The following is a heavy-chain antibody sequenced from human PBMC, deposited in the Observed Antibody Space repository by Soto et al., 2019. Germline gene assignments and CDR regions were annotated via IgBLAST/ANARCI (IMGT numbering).Heavy chain of an antibody. CDR3: ARGDIVVVPAPFFDY. Sequence: PSETLSLTCTVSGGSISSGGYYWSWIRQHPGKGLEWIGYIYYSGSTYYNPSLKSRVTISVDTSKNQFSLKLSSVTAADTAVYYCARGDIVVVPAPFFDYWGQGTLVTVSS. V-gene: IGHV4-31*03. D-gene: IGHD2-2*01. CDR2: IYYSGST. J-gene: IGHJ4*02. CDR1: GGSISSGGYY.